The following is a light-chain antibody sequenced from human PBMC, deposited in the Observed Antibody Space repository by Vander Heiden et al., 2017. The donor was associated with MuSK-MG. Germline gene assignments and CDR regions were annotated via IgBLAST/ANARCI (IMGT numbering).Light chain of an antibody. J-gene: IGKJ1*01. V-gene: IGKV3-11*01. CDR1: QSVSTY. CDR2: DAS. Sequence: EIVLTPSPATLSLAPGERATLSCRASQSVSTYLAWYQQKSGQAPRLLIYDASKRATGIPARFSGSGSGTDFTLTISSLEPEDFAVYYCQQRSNWARTFGQGTKVEIK. CDR3: QQRSNWART.